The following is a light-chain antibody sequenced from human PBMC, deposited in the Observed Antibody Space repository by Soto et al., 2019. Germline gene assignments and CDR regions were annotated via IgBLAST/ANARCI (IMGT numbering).Light chain of an antibody. CDR1: QSVSRR. CDR2: GAS. J-gene: IGKJ5*01. CDR3: QHWGETPIT. V-gene: IGKV3-20*01. Sequence: EIVLTQCPGTLSLSPGGRATLSCRASQSVSRRLAWYQHRPGQSPRLLISGASMRASGVPVRFSGSGSGTDFTLTISRLEPEDVAVYYCQHWGETPITFGLGTRLEI.